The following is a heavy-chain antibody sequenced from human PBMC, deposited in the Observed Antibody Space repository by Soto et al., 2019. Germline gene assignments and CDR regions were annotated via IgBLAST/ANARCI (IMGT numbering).Heavy chain of an antibody. J-gene: IGHJ4*02. CDR1: GGSISTSNC. CDR3: AGASATIAAAAIFDC. V-gene: IGHV4-4*02. D-gene: IGHD6-13*01. CDR2: VYRTGST. Sequence: QVQLQESGPGLVKPSGTLSLTCAVSGGSISTSNCWSWFRQHPGKGLEWSGEVYRTGSTTYNPSLESRLTIPVDKSKNTFSLNLTSVTAAEKAVYDCAGASATIAAAAIFDCWGQGTLVTVSS.